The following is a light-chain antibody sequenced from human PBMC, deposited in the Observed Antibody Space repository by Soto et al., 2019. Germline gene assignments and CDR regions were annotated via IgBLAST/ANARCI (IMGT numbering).Light chain of an antibody. CDR3: SSYTTSNTRQIV. Sequence: QSALTQPASVSGSPGQSITISCTGTSSDVGGYNYVSWYQHHPGKAPKIIIYDVTSRPSGVSIRFSGSKSDNTASLTISGLQPEDEADYHCSSYTTSNTRQIVFGTGTKLTVL. J-gene: IGLJ1*01. V-gene: IGLV2-14*03. CDR1: SSDVGGYNY. CDR2: DVT.